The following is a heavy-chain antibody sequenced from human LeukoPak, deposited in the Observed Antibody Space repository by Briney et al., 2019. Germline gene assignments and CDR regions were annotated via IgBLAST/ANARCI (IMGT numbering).Heavy chain of an antibody. J-gene: IGHJ5*02. Sequence: GGSLRLSCAASGFTFSSYWMSWVRQAPGKGLEWVANIKQDGSEKYYVDSVKGRFTISRDNAKNSLYLQMNSLRAEDTAMYYCARPLMYYYGSETYFWFDPWGQGTLVTVSS. V-gene: IGHV3-7*01. CDR3: ARPLMYYYGSETYFWFDP. CDR1: GFTFSSYW. CDR2: IKQDGSEK. D-gene: IGHD3-10*01.